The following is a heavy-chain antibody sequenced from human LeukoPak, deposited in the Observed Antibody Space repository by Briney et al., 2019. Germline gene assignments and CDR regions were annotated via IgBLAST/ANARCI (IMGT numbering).Heavy chain of an antibody. V-gene: IGHV5-51*01. Sequence: GESLKISCKGSGYSFTNYWIGWVRQMPGKGLEWMGIIYSGDSDTRYSPSFQGQVTISAAQSISTAYLQWSSLKASDTAMYYCVIGSGYDWFHYWGQGTLVTVSS. CDR1: GYSFTNYW. CDR2: IYSGDSDT. CDR3: VIGSGYDWFHY. J-gene: IGHJ4*02. D-gene: IGHD5-12*01.